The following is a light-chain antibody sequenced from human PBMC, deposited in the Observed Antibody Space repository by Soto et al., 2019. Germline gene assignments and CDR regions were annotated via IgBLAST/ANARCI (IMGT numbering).Light chain of an antibody. Sequence: QSALTQPPSASGSPGQSVTISCTGTSSDVGGYDFVSWYQQHPGKAPKLMIYEVNKRPSGVPDRFSGSKSGNTASLTVSGLQAKYEADYYCSSYAGSNNYVFGTGTKLTVL. V-gene: IGLV2-8*01. J-gene: IGLJ1*01. CDR2: EVN. CDR3: SSYAGSNNYV. CDR1: SSDVGGYDF.